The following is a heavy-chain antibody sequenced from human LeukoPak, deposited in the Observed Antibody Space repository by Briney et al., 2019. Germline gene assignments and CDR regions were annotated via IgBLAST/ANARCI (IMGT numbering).Heavy chain of an antibody. V-gene: IGHV4-4*07. D-gene: IGHD1-26*01. CDR1: GGSISSYY. CDR2: IYTSGST. J-gene: IGHJ4*02. Sequence: SETLSLTCTVSGGSISSYYWSWIRQPAGRGLEWIGRIYTSGSTNYNPSLKSRVTISVDNSKNHFSLKLSYVTAADTAAYYCWRDPWSSYFDYWGQGTLVTVSS. CDR3: WRDPWSSYFDY.